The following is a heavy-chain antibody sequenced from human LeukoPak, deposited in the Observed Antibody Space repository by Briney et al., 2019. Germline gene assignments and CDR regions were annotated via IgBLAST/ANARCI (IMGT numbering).Heavy chain of an antibody. D-gene: IGHD3-22*01. CDR3: ARIYDSSDYSTYYFDY. V-gene: IGHV4-39*01. CDR1: GGSISSISYY. J-gene: IGHJ4*02. CDR2: IHYSGST. Sequence: SETLSLTCTVSGGSISSISYYWGWIRQPPGKGLEWIGSIHYSGSTYYNPSLKSRVTISVDTAKNQFSLRLSSVTAADTAVYYCARIYDSSDYSTYYFDYWGQGTLVTVSS.